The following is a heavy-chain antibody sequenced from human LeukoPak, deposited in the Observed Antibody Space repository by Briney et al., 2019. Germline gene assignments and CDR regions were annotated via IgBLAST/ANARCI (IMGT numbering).Heavy chain of an antibody. Sequence: SETLSLTCTVSGGSISSSSHYWGWIRQPPGKGLEWIGEIDHSGSTNYNPSLKSRVTISVDTSKNQFSLKLSSVTAADTAVYYCARDQYYYDSSGYITLDYWGQGTLVTVSS. V-gene: IGHV4-39*07. D-gene: IGHD3-22*01. J-gene: IGHJ4*02. CDR2: IDHSGST. CDR1: GGSISSSSHY. CDR3: ARDQYYYDSSGYITLDY.